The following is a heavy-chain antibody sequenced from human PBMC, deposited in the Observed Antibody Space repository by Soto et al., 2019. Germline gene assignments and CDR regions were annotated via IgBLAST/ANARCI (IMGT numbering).Heavy chain of an antibody. Sequence: SETLSLTCTVSGGPIRTSNYYWSWIRQPPGKGLEWIGYIYHSGSTYYNPSLKSRILMTVDTSKNQFSLKVTSVTAADTAVYYCASTIFGVATTNFDSWGQGTRVTVS. J-gene: IGHJ4*02. V-gene: IGHV4-30-4*01. D-gene: IGHD3-3*01. CDR1: GGPIRTSNYY. CDR2: IYHSGST. CDR3: ASTIFGVATTNFDS.